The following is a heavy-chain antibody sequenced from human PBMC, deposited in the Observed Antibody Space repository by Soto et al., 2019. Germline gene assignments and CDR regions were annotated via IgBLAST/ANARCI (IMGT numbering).Heavy chain of an antibody. CDR1: GGTFSSYA. CDR2: IIPIFGTA. D-gene: IGHD1-7*01. J-gene: IGHJ4*02. CDR3: ARSGLMTETITHAPFDY. Sequence: ASVKVSCKASGGTFSSYAISWVRQAPGQGLEWMGGIIPIFGTANYAQKFQGRVTITADESTSTAYMELSSLRSEDTAVYYCARSGLMTETITHAPFDYWGQGTLVTVSS. V-gene: IGHV1-69*13.